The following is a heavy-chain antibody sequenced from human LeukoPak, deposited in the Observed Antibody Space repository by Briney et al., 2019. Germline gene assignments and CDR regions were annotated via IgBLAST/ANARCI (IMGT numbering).Heavy chain of an antibody. Sequence: EASVKVSCKASGGTFSSYAISWVRQAPGKGLEWMGGFDPEDGETIYAQKFQGRVTMTEDTSTDTAYMELSSLRSEDTAVYYCAADVLRYSSAANWFDPWGQGTLVTVSS. CDR1: GGTFSSYA. CDR2: FDPEDGET. D-gene: IGHD3-9*01. CDR3: AADVLRYSSAANWFDP. V-gene: IGHV1-24*01. J-gene: IGHJ5*02.